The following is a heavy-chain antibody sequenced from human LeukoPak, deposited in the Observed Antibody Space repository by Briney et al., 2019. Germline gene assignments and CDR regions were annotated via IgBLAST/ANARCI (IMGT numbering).Heavy chain of an antibody. CDR3: ARVRYSSSWYEWSRGSYFDY. J-gene: IGHJ4*02. Sequence: SETLSLTCTVSGGSISSYYWSWIRQPPGKGLEWIGYIYYSGSTNYNPSLKSRVTISVDTSKNQFSLKLSSVTAEDTAVYYCARVRYSSSWYEWSRGSYFDYWGQGTLVTVSS. V-gene: IGHV4-59*01. D-gene: IGHD6-13*01. CDR2: IYYSGST. CDR1: GGSISSYY.